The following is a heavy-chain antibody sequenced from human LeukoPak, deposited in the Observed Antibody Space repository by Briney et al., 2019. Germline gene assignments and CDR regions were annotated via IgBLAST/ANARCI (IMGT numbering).Heavy chain of an antibody. J-gene: IGHJ6*03. D-gene: IGHD1-26*01. V-gene: IGHV1-69*05. CDR3: ARAGIYSGSYYYYYYMDV. CDR2: IIPIFGTA. Sequence: SVKVSCKASGGTFSSYAISWVRQAPGQGLEWMGRIIPIFGTANYAQKFQGRVTITTDESTSTAYMELSSLRSEDTAVYYCARAGIYSGSYYYYYYMDVWGIGTTVTVSS. CDR1: GGTFSSYA.